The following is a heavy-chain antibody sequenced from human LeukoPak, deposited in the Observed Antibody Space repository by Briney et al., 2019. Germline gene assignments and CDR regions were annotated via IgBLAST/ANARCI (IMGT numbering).Heavy chain of an antibody. CDR2: IYYSGST. Sequence: GSLRLSCAASGFTFSSYAMSWVRQAPGKGLEWIGYIYYSGSTNYNPSLKSRVTISVDTSKNQFSLKLSSVTAADTAVYYCARGLGYCSSTSCLPNWFDPWGQGTLVTVSS. CDR3: ARGLGYCSSTSCLPNWFDP. D-gene: IGHD2-2*01. CDR1: GFTFSSYA. J-gene: IGHJ5*02. V-gene: IGHV4-59*01.